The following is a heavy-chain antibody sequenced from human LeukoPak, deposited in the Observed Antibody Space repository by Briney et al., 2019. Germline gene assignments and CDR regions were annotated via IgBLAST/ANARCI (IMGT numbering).Heavy chain of an antibody. D-gene: IGHD3-10*01. V-gene: IGHV1-24*01. J-gene: IGHJ3*02. CDR1: GYTLTELS. CDR2: FDPEDGET. CDR3: ATDYMVRGVIIQNAFDI. Sequence: ASVKVSCKVSGYTLTELSMHWVRQAPGKGLEWMGGFDPEDGETIYAQKFQGRVTMTEDTSTDTAYMELSSLRSEDTAVYYCATDYMVRGVIIQNAFDIWGQGTMVTVSS.